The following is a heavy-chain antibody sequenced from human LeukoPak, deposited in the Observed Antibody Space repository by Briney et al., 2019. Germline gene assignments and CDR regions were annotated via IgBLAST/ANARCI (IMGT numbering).Heavy chain of an antibody. CDR2: MSCDGSNE. J-gene: IGHJ3*02. D-gene: IGHD6-19*01. CDR3: ARGARGSGWRVFDI. CDR1: EFTFNSYA. V-gene: IGHV3-30*04. Sequence: GGSLRLSCAASEFTFNSYAMHWVRQPPGKGLEWVAVMSCDGSNEYYADSVKGRFTISRDNSKNTLYLQMNSLRAEDTAVYYCARGARGSGWRVFDIWGQGTMVTVSS.